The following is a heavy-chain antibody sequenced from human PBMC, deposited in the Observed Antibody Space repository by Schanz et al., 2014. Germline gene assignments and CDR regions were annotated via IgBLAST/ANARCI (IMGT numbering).Heavy chain of an antibody. CDR2: DCISATD. Sequence: QVQLQESGPGLVKPSETLSLTCSVSGDSITGVSRYWGWIRQPPGKGLEWIASDCISATDYVNESHKRRVSISIARSKNQLSLKVPLVTAADTAVYFCARHRDEMATVSSPFDYWGQGILVTVSS. CDR3: ARHRDEMATVSSPFDY. V-gene: IGHV4-39*01. J-gene: IGHJ4*02. D-gene: IGHD2-15*01. CDR1: GDSITGVSRY.